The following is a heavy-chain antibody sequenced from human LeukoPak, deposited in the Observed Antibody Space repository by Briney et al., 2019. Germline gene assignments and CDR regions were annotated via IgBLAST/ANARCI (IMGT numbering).Heavy chain of an antibody. CDR3: TRARSSGWGHNFDY. D-gene: IGHD6-19*01. V-gene: IGHV4-34*01. J-gene: IGHJ4*02. CDR2: INHSGST. Sequence: PSETLSLTCAVYGGSFSGYYWSWVRQPPGKGLEWIGEINHSGSTNNNPSLKSRVTISVDTSKNQFSLKLSSVTAADTAVYYCTRARSSGWGHNFDYWGQGTLVTVSS. CDR1: GGSFSGYY.